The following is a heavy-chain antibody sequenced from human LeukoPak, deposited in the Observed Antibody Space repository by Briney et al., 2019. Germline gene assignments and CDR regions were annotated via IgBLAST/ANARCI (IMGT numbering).Heavy chain of an antibody. J-gene: IGHJ2*01. CDR3: ARHWGSDWYFDL. Sequence: SETLSLTCAVSGGSISNYYCSWIRQPPGKGLEWLGYIHYSGYTNYNSSLKSRVTISVDTSKNQFSLNLSSVTAADTAVYYCARHWGSDWYFDLWGRGTLVTVSS. V-gene: IGHV4-59*01. CDR2: IHYSGYT. D-gene: IGHD7-27*01. CDR1: GGSISNYY.